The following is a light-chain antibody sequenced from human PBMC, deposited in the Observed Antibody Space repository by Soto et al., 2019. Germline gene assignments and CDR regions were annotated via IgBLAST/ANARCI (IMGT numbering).Light chain of an antibody. CDR2: AAS. CDR3: QQLNSYPLT. Sequence: DIQMTQSPSSLSASVGDRVTITCRASPGISTWLAWYQQKPEKAPKLLIYAASTLQSGVPSRFSGSGSGTDFTLTISSLQPEDFATYYCQQLNSYPLTFGGGTKVDIK. CDR1: PGISTW. J-gene: IGKJ4*01. V-gene: IGKV1D-16*01.